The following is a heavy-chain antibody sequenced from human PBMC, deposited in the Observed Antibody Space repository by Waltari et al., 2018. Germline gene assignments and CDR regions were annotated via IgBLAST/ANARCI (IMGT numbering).Heavy chain of an antibody. V-gene: IGHV4-34*01. CDR2: IKTNGLT. D-gene: IGHD3-10*01. Sequence: QVQLQQWGAGLLKPSETLSLTCAVYGGSFSGYYWSWIRQPPGKGLEGIGEIKTNGLTSPNPSLKVRVTIAVDTSKNQFSLKLGSVTAADTAVYYCAATYYYGSGSYSARDYWGQGTLVTVSS. CDR3: AATYYYGSGSYSARDY. CDR1: GGSFSGYY. J-gene: IGHJ4*02.